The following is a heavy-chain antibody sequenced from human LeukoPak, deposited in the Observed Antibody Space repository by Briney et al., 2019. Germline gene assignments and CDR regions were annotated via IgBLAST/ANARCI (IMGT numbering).Heavy chain of an antibody. Sequence: ASVKVSCKASGYIFASYGFSWVRQAPGHGREFMRWSSAANTKTNYAHKFRGTVTMTTSTTTATAYMNLPSLRSDDTAVYDCARLITRAYRADYWGQGTPVTVSS. CDR2: SSAANTKT. V-gene: IGHV1-18*01. CDR1: GYIFASYG. D-gene: IGHD1-20*01. J-gene: IGHJ4*02. CDR3: ARLITRAYRADY.